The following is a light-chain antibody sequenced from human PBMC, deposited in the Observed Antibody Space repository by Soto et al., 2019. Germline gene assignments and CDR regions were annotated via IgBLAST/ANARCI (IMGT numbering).Light chain of an antibody. CDR1: QSISSW. V-gene: IGKV1-5*01. CDR3: QQYNSYSPNT. J-gene: IGKJ2*01. Sequence: DIQMTQSPSTLSASVGDRVTITCRASQSISSWLAWYQQKPGKAPKLLIYDASSLESGVPSRFSGSGSGTEFTLTISSLQPDDFAIYYCQQYNSYSPNTFGQGTKLEIK. CDR2: DAS.